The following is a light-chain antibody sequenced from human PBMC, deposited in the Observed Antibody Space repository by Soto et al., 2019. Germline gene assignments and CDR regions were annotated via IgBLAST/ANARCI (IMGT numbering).Light chain of an antibody. J-gene: IGLJ1*01. CDR3: CSYAGSYTHYV. Sequence: QSALTQPRSVSGSPGPSVTISCTGTSSDVGVYNYVSWYQQHPGKAPKLMIYDVSKRPSGVPDRFSGSKSGNTASLTISGLQAEAEADYYCCSYAGSYTHYVCGSGTKLTVL. CDR2: DVS. CDR1: SSDVGVYNY. V-gene: IGLV2-11*01.